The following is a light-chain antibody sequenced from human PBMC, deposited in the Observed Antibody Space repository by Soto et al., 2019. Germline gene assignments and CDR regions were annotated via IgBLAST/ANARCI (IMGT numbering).Light chain of an antibody. V-gene: IGKV3-11*01. J-gene: IGKJ4*01. CDR3: QQRSSWPLT. CDR2: DTS. CDR1: QNVRNY. Sequence: EIVLTQSPATLSLSPGERATLSCRASQNVRNYLIWYQQKPGLAPRLLIYDTSTRATGIPARFSGSGSGTDYTLTIGRLEPEDFAVYYCQQRSSWPLTFGGGTKVEIK.